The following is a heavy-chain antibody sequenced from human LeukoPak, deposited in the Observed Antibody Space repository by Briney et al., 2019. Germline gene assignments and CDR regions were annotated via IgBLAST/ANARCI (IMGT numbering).Heavy chain of an antibody. Sequence: GGSLRLSCAASGFTFDDYGMSWVRQAPGKGLEWVSGINWNGGSTGYADSVKGRFTISRDNAKNSLYLQMNSLRAEDTALYYCARAWYYDYVWGSYRNAFDIWGQGTMVTVSS. J-gene: IGHJ3*02. CDR3: ARAWYYDYVWGSYRNAFDI. CDR1: GFTFDDYG. D-gene: IGHD3-16*02. V-gene: IGHV3-20*04. CDR2: INWNGGST.